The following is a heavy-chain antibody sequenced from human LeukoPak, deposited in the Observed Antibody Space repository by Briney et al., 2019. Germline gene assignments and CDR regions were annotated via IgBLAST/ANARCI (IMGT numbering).Heavy chain of an antibody. V-gene: IGHV1-24*01. J-gene: IGHJ4*02. Sequence: ASVKVSCKVSGYTLTELSMHWVRQAPGKGLEWMRGFDPEDGETIYAQKFQGRVTMTEDTSTDTAYMELSSLRSEDTAVYYCATYRIAVAGFDYWGQGTLVTVSS. CDR3: ATYRIAVAGFDY. CDR1: GYTLTELS. CDR2: FDPEDGET. D-gene: IGHD6-19*01.